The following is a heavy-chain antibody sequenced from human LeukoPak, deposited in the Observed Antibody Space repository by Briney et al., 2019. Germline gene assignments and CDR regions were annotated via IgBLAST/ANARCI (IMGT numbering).Heavy chain of an antibody. CDR1: GYTFTSYG. J-gene: IGHJ6*02. D-gene: IGHD5-18*01. CDR2: IIPIFGTA. V-gene: IGHV1-69*13. Sequence: SVKVSCKASGYTFTSYGISWVRQAPGQGLEWMGGIIPIFGTANYAQKFQGRVTITADESTSTAYMELSSLRSEDTAVYYCAILDTAYGMDVWGQGTTVTVSS. CDR3: AILDTAYGMDV.